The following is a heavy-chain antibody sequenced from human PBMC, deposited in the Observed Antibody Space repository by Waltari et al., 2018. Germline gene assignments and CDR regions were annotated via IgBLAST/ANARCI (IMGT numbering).Heavy chain of an antibody. CDR2: ISGSGGST. V-gene: IGHV3-23*04. J-gene: IGHJ4*02. D-gene: IGHD6-19*01. CDR1: GFTFSSYA. Sequence: EVQLVESGGGLVQPGGSLRLSCAASGFTFSSYAMSWVRQAPGKGLEWVSAISGSGGSTYYADSVKGRFTISRDNSKNTLYLQMNSLRAEDTAVNYCAILTRQYSSGSNYWGQGTLVTVSS. CDR3: AILTRQYSSGSNY.